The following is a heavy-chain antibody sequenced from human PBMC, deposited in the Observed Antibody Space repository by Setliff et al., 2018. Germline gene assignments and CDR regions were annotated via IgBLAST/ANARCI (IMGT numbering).Heavy chain of an antibody. CDR2: INPNSGAT. V-gene: IGHV1-2*06. CDR1: GYPFTDYY. Sequence: ASVKVSCKTSGYPFTDYYIHWVRQAPGQGLEWMGRINPNSGATNFAPKFQGRVTMTRDTSISTAYMDLSRLRSDDTAVYYCARDLYNSGADYWGQGTLVTVSS. D-gene: IGHD6-25*01. CDR3: ARDLYNSGADY. J-gene: IGHJ4*02.